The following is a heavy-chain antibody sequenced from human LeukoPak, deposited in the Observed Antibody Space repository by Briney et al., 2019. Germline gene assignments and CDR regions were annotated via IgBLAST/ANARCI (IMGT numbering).Heavy chain of an antibody. Sequence: GGSLRLSCAASGFTFSSYAMSWVRQAPGKGLEWVSSISSSSSYIYYADSVKGRFTISRDNAKNSLYLQMNSLRDEDTAVYYCARTRASGRSGFDYWGQGTLVTVSS. CDR2: ISSSSSYI. J-gene: IGHJ4*02. CDR3: ARTRASGRSGFDY. V-gene: IGHV3-21*01. D-gene: IGHD2-15*01. CDR1: GFTFSSYA.